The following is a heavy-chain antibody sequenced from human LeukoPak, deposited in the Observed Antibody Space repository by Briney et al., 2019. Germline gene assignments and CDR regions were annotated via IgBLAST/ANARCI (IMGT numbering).Heavy chain of an antibody. CDR1: GFTFSSYG. V-gene: IGHV3-30*02. J-gene: IGHJ3*02. Sequence: GGSLRLSCAASGFTFSSYGMHWVRQAPGKGLEWVAFIRHDGSNKYYADSVKGRFTISRDNSKNTLCLQMNSLRAEDTAVYYCATISEPTRAFDIWGQGTMVTVSS. CDR2: IRHDGSNK. CDR3: ATISEPTRAFDI. D-gene: IGHD3-9*01.